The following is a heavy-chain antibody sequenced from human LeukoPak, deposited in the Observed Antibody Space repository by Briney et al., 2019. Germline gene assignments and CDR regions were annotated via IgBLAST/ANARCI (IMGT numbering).Heavy chain of an antibody. CDR3: ARGGGYF. Sequence: SETLSLTCTVSGGSISSDYWSWIRQPPGKGLEWIGYIYFSGSTNYNPSLKSRVTISVDTSKTQLSLKLSSVTAADTAVYYCARGGGYFWGQGTLVTVSS. V-gene: IGHV4-59*01. J-gene: IGHJ4*02. CDR2: IYFSGST. D-gene: IGHD3-16*01. CDR1: GGSISSDY.